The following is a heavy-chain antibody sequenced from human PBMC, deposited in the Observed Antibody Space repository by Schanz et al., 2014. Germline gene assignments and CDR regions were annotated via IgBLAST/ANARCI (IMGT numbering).Heavy chain of an antibody. D-gene: IGHD1-7*01. CDR3: AMGGYQLHH. Sequence: EVQLVESGGGLVRPGGSLRLSCTTSGLIFSTYTLNWVRQAPGKGLEWISYISFSGNTIYYADSVKGRFTISRDNAKNSLYLQMNSLRAEDTGVYYCAMGGYQLHHWGQGTLVTVSS. V-gene: IGHV3-48*01. CDR1: GLIFSTYT. CDR2: ISFSGNTI. J-gene: IGHJ4*02.